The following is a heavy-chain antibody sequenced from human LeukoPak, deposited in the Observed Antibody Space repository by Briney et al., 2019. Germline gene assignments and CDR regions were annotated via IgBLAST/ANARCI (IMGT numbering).Heavy chain of an antibody. CDR1: GFTFSSYA. CDR2: ISATGSTT. D-gene: IGHD1-26*01. J-gene: IGHJ4*02. Sequence: GGSLRLSCAASGFTFSSYAMSWVRQAPGKGLEWVSYISATGSTTYYADSVKGRFTISRDNAKNSLYLQMNSLRAEDTAVYYCAREGRAYFDYWAQGTLVTVSS. CDR3: AREGRAYFDY. V-gene: IGHV3-48*04.